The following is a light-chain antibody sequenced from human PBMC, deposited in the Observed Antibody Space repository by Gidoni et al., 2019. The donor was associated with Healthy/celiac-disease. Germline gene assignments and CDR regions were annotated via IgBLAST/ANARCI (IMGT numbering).Light chain of an antibody. J-gene: IGKJ4*01. Sequence: DIQMTQSPSTLSASVGDRVTITCRASQSISSWLAWYQQKPGKAPKLLIYKASSLESGVPSRFSGSGSGTEFTLTSSSLQPDDFATYYCQQRTTFXGXTKVEIK. CDR1: QSISSW. CDR3: QQRTT. CDR2: KAS. V-gene: IGKV1-5*03.